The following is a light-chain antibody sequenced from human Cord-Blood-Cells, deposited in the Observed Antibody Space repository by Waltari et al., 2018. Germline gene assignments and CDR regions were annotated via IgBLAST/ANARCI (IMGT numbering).Light chain of an antibody. V-gene: IGLV3-21*04. J-gene: IGLJ3*02. CDR2: YDS. Sequence: SYVLTQPPSVSVAPGKTARITCGGNNIGSKSVHWYQRKPGQALVRVSYYDSDRPSGIPELFSGSNSGNTATLTISRVEAGDEADYYCQVWDSSSDHPWVFGGGTKLTVL. CDR1: NIGSKS. CDR3: QVWDSSSDHPWV.